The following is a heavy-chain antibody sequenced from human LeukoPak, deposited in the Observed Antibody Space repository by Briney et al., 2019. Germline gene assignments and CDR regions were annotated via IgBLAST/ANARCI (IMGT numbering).Heavy chain of an antibody. J-gene: IGHJ6*02. D-gene: IGHD3-10*01. Sequence: GGSLRLSCAVSGFAFTNYWMSWVRQAPGKGPEWVAKINQGGSEKDYVDSVKGRFTISRDNAKSSVFLQMDNLRVEDTAVYFCARDYFGSGRHCYGLDVWGQGTTVIVSS. V-gene: IGHV3-7*01. CDR3: ARDYFGSGRHCYGLDV. CDR1: GFAFTNYW. CDR2: INQGGSEK.